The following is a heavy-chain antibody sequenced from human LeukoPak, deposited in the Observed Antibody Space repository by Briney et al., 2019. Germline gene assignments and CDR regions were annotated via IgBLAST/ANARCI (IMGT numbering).Heavy chain of an antibody. CDR3: AKDRYSSSWYGDPYYFDY. Sequence: DGINIYYADSVKGRFTISRDNSKNTLYLQMNSLRAEDTAVYYCAKDRYSSSWYGDPYYFDYWGQGTLVTVSS. J-gene: IGHJ4*02. V-gene: IGHV3-30*02. CDR2: DGINI. D-gene: IGHD6-13*01.